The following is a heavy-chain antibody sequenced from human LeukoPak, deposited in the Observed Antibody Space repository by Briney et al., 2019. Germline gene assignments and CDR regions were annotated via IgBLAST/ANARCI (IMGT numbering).Heavy chain of an antibody. CDR1: GFTFSDHY. Sequence: PGGSLRLSCAASGFTFSDHYMDWVRQAPGKGLEWVGRTRNKGKSYTPEYSAAVKGTFTISRDDSGNSLYLQMNSLKTEDTAVYYCVAFDIWGQGTMVTVSS. CDR3: VAFDI. CDR2: TRNKGKSYTP. J-gene: IGHJ3*02. V-gene: IGHV3-72*01.